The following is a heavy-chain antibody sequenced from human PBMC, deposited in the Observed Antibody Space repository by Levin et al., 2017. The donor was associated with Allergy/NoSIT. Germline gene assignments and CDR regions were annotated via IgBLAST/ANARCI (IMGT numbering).Heavy chain of an antibody. CDR3: ARTRYDFWSGSYYYYYMDV. CDR2: IDWDDDK. J-gene: IGHJ6*03. Sequence: SGPTLVKPTQTLTLTCTFSGFSLSTSGMRVSWIRQPPGKALEWLARIDWDDDKFYSTSLKTRLTISKDTSKNQVVLTMTNMDPVDTATYYCARTRYDFWSGSYYYYYMDVWGKGTTVTVSS. CDR1: GFSLSTSGMR. D-gene: IGHD3-3*01. V-gene: IGHV2-70*04.